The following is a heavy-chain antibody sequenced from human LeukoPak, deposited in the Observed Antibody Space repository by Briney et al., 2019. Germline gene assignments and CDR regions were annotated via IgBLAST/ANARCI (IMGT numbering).Heavy chain of an antibody. V-gene: IGHV3-15*01. Sequence: GGSLRLSCAASGITFNNTWMSWVRQAPGKGLEWVGRIKSKTDVGTTEYAAPVKGRFTISRDDSENTLFLLMDSLKTEDTAVYYCTTTWISRKGFDYWGQGTLVTVSS. CDR1: GITFNNTW. CDR2: IKSKTDVGTT. D-gene: IGHD1-1*01. CDR3: TTTWISRKGFDY. J-gene: IGHJ4*02.